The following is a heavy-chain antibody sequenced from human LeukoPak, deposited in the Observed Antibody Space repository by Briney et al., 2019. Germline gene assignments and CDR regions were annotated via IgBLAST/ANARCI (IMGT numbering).Heavy chain of an antibody. CDR3: AKAGSYRATIDY. V-gene: IGHV3-30*18. CDR1: GFTFSSYG. Sequence: GRSLRLSCAASGFTFSSYGMHWVRQAPGKGLEWVAVMSYDGSNKYYADSVKGRFTISRDNSKNTLYLQTNSLRAEDTAVYYCAKAGSYRATIDYWGQGTLVTVSS. D-gene: IGHD1-26*01. J-gene: IGHJ4*02. CDR2: MSYDGSNK.